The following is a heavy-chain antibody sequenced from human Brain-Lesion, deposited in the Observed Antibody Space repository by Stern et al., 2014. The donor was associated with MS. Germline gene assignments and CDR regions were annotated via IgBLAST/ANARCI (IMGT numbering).Heavy chain of an antibody. Sequence: QVQLMQSGAEVKKPGASVKVSCKTSGYIFTGYYIHWVRQAPGQGLEWMAWINPKTGGTKYAQKVQGRVTMSRDTSISTAYVELSSLTSDDTAVYYCARDQRGITIFGVVTDYYYLGMDVWGQGTTVTVSS. V-gene: IGHV1-2*02. CDR1: GYIFTGYY. J-gene: IGHJ6*02. D-gene: IGHD3-3*01. CDR3: ARDQRGITIFGVVTDYYYLGMDV. CDR2: INPKTGGT.